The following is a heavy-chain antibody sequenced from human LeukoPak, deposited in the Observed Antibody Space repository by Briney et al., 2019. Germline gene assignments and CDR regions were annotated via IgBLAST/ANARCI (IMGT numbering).Heavy chain of an antibody. Sequence: PGGSLRLSCAVSRFTFSNYWMSWVRQAPGKGLEWVANIKQDGSEKYYVDSVKGRFTISRDNAKNSLYLQMNSLRAEDRAVYYCARDRCSSTSCFIDYWGQGTLVTVFS. V-gene: IGHV3-7*04. CDR3: ARDRCSSTSCFIDY. CDR2: IKQDGSEK. J-gene: IGHJ4*02. D-gene: IGHD2-2*01. CDR1: RFTFSNYW.